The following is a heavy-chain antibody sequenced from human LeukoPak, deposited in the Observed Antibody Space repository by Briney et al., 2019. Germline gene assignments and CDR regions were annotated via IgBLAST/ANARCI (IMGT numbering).Heavy chain of an antibody. CDR2: INHSGST. CDR3: ARGGPKYCSSTSCALPGGGY. D-gene: IGHD2-2*01. CDR1: GGSFSGYY. J-gene: IGHJ4*02. V-gene: IGHV4-34*01. Sequence: PSETLSLTCAVYGGSFSGYYWSWIRQPPGKGLEWIGEINHSGSTNYNPSLKSRVTISVDTSKNQFSLKLSSVTAADTAVYYCARGGPKYCSSTSCALPGGGYWGQGTLVTVSS.